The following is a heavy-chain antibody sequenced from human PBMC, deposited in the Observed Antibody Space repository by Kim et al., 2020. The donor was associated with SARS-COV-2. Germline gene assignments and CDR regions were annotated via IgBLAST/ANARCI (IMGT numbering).Heavy chain of an antibody. CDR3: ATSPKYPSTADVDTAMDDYYYYGMDV. D-gene: IGHD5-18*01. CDR1: GYSFTSYW. Sequence: GESLKISCKGSGYSFTSYWISWVRQMPGKGLEWMGRIDPSDSYTNYSPSFQGHVTISADKSISTAYLQWSSLKASDTAMYYCATSPKYPSTADVDTAMDDYYYYGMDVWGQGTTVTVSS. V-gene: IGHV5-10-1*01. CDR2: IDPSDSYT. J-gene: IGHJ6*02.